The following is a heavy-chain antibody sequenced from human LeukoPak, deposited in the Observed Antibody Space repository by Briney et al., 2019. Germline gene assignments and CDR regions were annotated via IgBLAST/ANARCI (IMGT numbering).Heavy chain of an antibody. D-gene: IGHD6-13*01. V-gene: IGHV1-18*01. J-gene: IGHJ5*02. CDR3: AKDRGIAAADTFDP. CDR1: GYTFTSYG. Sequence: ASVKVSCTASGYTFTSYGISWVRQAPGQGLEWMGWISAYNGNTNYAQKLQGRVTMTTDTSTSTAYMELRSLRSDDTAVYYCAKDRGIAAADTFDPWGQGTLVIVSS. CDR2: ISAYNGNT.